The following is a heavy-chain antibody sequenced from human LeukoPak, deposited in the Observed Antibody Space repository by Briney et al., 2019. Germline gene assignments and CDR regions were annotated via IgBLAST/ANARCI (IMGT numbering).Heavy chain of an antibody. J-gene: IGHJ3*02. Sequence: GGSLGLSCAASGFTFSSYGMHWVRQAPGKGLEWVAVISYDGSNKYYADSVKGRFTISRDNSKNTLYLQMNSLRVEDTAVYYCAKGQVVVVEPDAFDIWGQGTMVTVSS. V-gene: IGHV3-30*18. D-gene: IGHD2-15*01. CDR1: GFTFSSYG. CDR2: ISYDGSNK. CDR3: AKGQVVVVEPDAFDI.